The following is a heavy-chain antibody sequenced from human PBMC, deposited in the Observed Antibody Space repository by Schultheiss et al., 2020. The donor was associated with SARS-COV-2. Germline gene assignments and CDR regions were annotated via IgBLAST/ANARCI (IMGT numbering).Heavy chain of an antibody. V-gene: IGHV4-61*08. CDR3: ARDPRRGMDV. Sequence: SETLSLTCTVSGGSISSGDYYWSWIRQPPGKGLQYIGYIYHSGTTNYNPSLRSRVSISLDTSKNQVSLKLSSVTAADTAVYCCARDPRRGMDVWGQGTTVTVSS. CDR1: GGSISSGDYY. J-gene: IGHJ6*02. CDR2: IYHSGTT.